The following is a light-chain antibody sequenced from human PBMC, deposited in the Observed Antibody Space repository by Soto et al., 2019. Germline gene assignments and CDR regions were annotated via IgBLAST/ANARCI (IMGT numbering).Light chain of an antibody. J-gene: IGKJ5*01. CDR1: QSVGSN. CDR2: AAS. CDR3: QQYKNWPL. V-gene: IGKV3-15*01. Sequence: EVVMTQSPATLSVSPGETATLACRASQSVGSNLAWYQQKPGQAPRLLIYAASTRATGIPARFSGSGFGTEFTLTISSLQSEDFAVYYCQQYKNWPLFGQGTRLEIK.